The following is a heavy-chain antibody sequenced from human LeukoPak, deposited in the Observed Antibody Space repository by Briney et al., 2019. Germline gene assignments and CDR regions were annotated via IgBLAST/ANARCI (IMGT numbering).Heavy chain of an antibody. CDR2: IYWDDDK. V-gene: IGHV2-5*02. D-gene: IGHD1-26*01. Sequence: SGPTLLKPTPTLTLTFTFSGFSLSTSGVGVGWIRQPPGKALEWLALIYWDDDKRYSPSLKSRLTITKGTSKNQVVLTMTNMDPVDTATYYCAHSLPSGSYEGNWFDPWGQGTLVTVSS. CDR1: GFSLSTSGVG. CDR3: AHSLPSGSYEGNWFDP. J-gene: IGHJ5*02.